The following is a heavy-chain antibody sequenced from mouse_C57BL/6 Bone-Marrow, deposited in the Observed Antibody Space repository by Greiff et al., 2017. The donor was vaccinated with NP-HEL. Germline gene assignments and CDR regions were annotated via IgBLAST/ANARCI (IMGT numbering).Heavy chain of an antibody. V-gene: IGHV3-6*01. CDR1: GYSITSGYY. J-gene: IGHJ3*01. Sequence: VQLKESGPGLVKPSQSLSLTCSVTGYSITSGYYWNWIRQFPGNKLEWMGYISYDGSNNYNPSLKNRISITRDTSKNQFFLKLNSVTTEDTATYYCAGEEGWSFAYWGQGTLVTVSA. CDR2: ISYDGSN. CDR3: AGEEGWSFAY.